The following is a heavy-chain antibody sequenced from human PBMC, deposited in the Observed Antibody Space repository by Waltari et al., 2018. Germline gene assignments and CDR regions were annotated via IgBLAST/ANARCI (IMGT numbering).Heavy chain of an antibody. CDR3: AREDYFRLDV. J-gene: IGHJ6*02. CDR2: ISTGGRSM. V-gene: IGHV3-11*01. CDR1: GFTFSDFY. Sequence: QMQLVESGGNLVKPGGSLRLSCAASGFTFSDFYMSWIRQEPGKGLEWVSKISTGGRSMTYADAVKGRFTISRDDAKKSLYLQMDSLRAEDTAIYYCAREDYFRLDVWGQGTTVTVSS.